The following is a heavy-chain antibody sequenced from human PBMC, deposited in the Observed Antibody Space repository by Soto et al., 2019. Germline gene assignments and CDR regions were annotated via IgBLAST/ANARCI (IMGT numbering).Heavy chain of an antibody. J-gene: IGHJ4*02. D-gene: IGHD1-26*01. CDR1: GYSFTNYW. CDR3: ARENFYGDGNYYSGDF. V-gene: IGHV5-51*01. CDR2: IYPGDSDT. Sequence: PGESLKISCKGSGYSFTNYWIGWVRQMPGKGLEWMGIIYPGDSDTRYSPSFQGQVTISVDKSISTAYLQWSSLRASDTAMYNRARENFYGDGNYYSGDFWGKGTRVTVSS.